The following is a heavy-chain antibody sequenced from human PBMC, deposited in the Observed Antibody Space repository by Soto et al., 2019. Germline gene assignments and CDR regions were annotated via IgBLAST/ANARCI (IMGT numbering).Heavy chain of an antibody. Sequence: ASVNVSCKXSGYTFINFDISWVRQATGQGLEWMGWMNPGSGKTGYANKFQGRVTMTRDASTSTAHLELSSLTSEDTAVYYCARMASAGTLNWFDLWGQGTLVTVS. V-gene: IGHV1-8*02. CDR3: ARMASAGTLNWFDL. D-gene: IGHD6-13*01. CDR1: GYTFINFD. J-gene: IGHJ5*02. CDR2: MNPGSGKT.